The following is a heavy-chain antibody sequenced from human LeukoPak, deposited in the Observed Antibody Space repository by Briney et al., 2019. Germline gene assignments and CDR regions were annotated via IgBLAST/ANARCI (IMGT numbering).Heavy chain of an antibody. V-gene: IGHV3-23*01. Sequence: GGSLRLSCAASGFTFNSYAMSWVRQAPGKGLEWVSGISGSGDRTFYADSVKGRFTISRDNSKNTLYLQMSSLRAEHTAVYYCAKGPDRSGWIDFWYFDLWGRGTQVTVSP. J-gene: IGHJ2*01. D-gene: IGHD6-19*01. CDR1: GFTFNSYA. CDR2: ISGSGDRT. CDR3: AKGPDRSGWIDFWYFDL.